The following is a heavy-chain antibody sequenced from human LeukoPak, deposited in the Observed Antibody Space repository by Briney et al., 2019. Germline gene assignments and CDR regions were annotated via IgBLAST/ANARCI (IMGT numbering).Heavy chain of an antibody. Sequence: GGSLTLSCAPSGFTFSSYSMSWVRQAPGKGLEWVSAISGSGGSKYYEHSVKGRFTISRDNSKNPLLLQMNSLRAEETAVYYCAKYRPAEEDYFDYWGQGTLVTVSS. J-gene: IGHJ4*02. CDR1: GFTFSSYS. V-gene: IGHV3-23*01. CDR2: ISGSGGSK. CDR3: AKYRPAEEDYFDY.